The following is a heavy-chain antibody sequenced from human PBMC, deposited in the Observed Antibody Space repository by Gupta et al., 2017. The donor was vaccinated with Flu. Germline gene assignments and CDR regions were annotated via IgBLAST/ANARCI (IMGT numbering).Heavy chain of an antibody. D-gene: IGHD5-18*01. Sequence: LKISCKVSGYTFTNYWIGWVRQMPGKGLEWMGIFYPGDSDNRYSPSFQGQVTISADKSLNTAYLQWHSLETSDTAIYFCARSRGYSYGFFDYWGQGTLVTVSS. CDR2: FYPGDSDN. CDR3: ARSRGYSYGFFDY. CDR1: GYTFTNYW. J-gene: IGHJ4*02. V-gene: IGHV5-51*01.